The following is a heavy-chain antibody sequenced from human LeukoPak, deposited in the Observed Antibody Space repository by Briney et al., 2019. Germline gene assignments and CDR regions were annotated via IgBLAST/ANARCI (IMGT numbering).Heavy chain of an antibody. J-gene: IGHJ4*02. V-gene: IGHV4-34*01. Sequence: SETLSLTCAVYGGSFSGYYWSWIRQPPGKGLEWIGEINHSGSTNYNPSLKSRVTISVDTSKNQFSLKLSSVTAADTAVYYCARISTVTTTNYFDYWGQGTLVTVSS. CDR2: INHSGST. CDR3: ARISTVTTTNYFDY. CDR1: GGSFSGYY. D-gene: IGHD4-17*01.